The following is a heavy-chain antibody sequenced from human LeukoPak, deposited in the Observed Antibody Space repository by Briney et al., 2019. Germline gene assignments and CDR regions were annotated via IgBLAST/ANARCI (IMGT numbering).Heavy chain of an antibody. CDR3: ANLGIVGATPTFDY. J-gene: IGHJ4*02. Sequence: PGGSLRLSCAASGFTFSSYAMSWVRQAPGKGLEWVSSISGSGGSTYYADSVKGRFTISRDNSKNTLYLQMNSLRAEDTAVYYCANLGIVGATPTFDYWGQGTLVTVSS. D-gene: IGHD1-26*01. CDR1: GFTFSSYA. CDR2: ISGSGGST. V-gene: IGHV3-23*01.